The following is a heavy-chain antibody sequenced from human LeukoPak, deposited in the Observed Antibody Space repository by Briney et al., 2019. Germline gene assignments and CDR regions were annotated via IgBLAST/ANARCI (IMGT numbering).Heavy chain of an antibody. CDR3: ARGQTPHSSGWGDGFDI. V-gene: IGHV3-30*03. CDR1: GFIFSSG. CDR2: ISYDENNE. D-gene: IGHD6-19*01. J-gene: IGHJ3*02. Sequence: PGGSLRLSCVASGFIFSSGMHWVRQAPGKGLEWVAVISYDENNEKYADSVKGRFTISRDNSKNTVYLEMNRLRAEDTAVYYCARGQTPHSSGWGDGFDIWGQGTMVTVSS.